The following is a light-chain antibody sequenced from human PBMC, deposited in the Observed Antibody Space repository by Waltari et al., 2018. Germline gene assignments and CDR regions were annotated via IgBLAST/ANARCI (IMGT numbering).Light chain of an antibody. CDR2: DVR. CDR3: CSYAGSFDLV. V-gene: IGLV2-11*01. J-gene: IGLJ2*01. Sequence: QSALAQPPSVSGSPGQSVTFSCAGDSSNIGRFDFVSWYQQHPGKVPKLLIYDVRKRPSGVSARFSGSKAGNTASLTISGLQAEDEADYYCCSYAGSFDLVFGGGTKLTVL. CDR1: SSNIGRFDF.